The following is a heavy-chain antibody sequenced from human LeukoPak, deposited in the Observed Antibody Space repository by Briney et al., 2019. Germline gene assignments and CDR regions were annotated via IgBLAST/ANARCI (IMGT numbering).Heavy chain of an antibody. J-gene: IGHJ4*02. D-gene: IGHD1-26*01. Sequence: SVRVSCKASGFTFTSSAMQWVRQARGQRLEWIGWIVVGSGNTNYAQKFHERVTITRAMSTSTAYMELSSLRSEDTAVYYCAAGWERWAPDYWGQGTLVTVSS. CDR2: IVVGSGNT. CDR3: AAGWERWAPDY. V-gene: IGHV1-58*02. CDR1: GFTFTSSA.